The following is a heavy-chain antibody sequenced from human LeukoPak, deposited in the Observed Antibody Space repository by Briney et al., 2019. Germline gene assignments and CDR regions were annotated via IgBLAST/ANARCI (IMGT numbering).Heavy chain of an antibody. CDR3: AKDKGSYGPEEYFDY. CDR2: ISWNSGSI. CDR1: GFTFDDYA. D-gene: IGHD5-18*01. V-gene: IGHV3-9*01. J-gene: IGHJ4*02. Sequence: GGSLRLSCAASGFTFDDYAMHWVRQAPGKGLEWVSGISWNSGSIVYADSVKGRFTISRDNAKNSLYLQMNSLRAEDTALYYCAKDKGSYGPEEYFDYWGQGTLVTVSS.